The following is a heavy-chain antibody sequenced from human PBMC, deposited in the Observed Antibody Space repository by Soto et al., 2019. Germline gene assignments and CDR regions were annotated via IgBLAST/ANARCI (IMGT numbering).Heavy chain of an antibody. CDR3: AHKGGGDRILDY. Sequence: QITLKESGPTLVKPTQTLTLTCTFSGFSLSTSGVGVGWIRQPPGKALEWVALIYWDDAKEYSPSLKSRLTITKAPPKNQGALTRTNIDPVDTATYYGAHKGGGDRILDYWGQGTLVTVSS. V-gene: IGHV2-5*02. CDR2: IYWDDAK. CDR1: GFSLSTSGVG. J-gene: IGHJ4*02. D-gene: IGHD3-16*01.